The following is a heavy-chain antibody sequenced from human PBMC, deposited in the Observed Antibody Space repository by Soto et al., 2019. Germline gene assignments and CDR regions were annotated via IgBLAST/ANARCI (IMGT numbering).Heavy chain of an antibody. CDR1: GGSVSSGSYY. V-gene: IGHV4-61*01. CDR2: IYYSGST. J-gene: IGHJ4*02. Sequence: SETLSLTCTVSGGSVSSGSYYWSWIRQPPGKGLEWIGYIYYSGSTIYNPSLKSRVTISVDTSKNQFSLKLSSVTAADTAVYYCASAEVWGQGTLVTVSS. CDR3: ASAEV.